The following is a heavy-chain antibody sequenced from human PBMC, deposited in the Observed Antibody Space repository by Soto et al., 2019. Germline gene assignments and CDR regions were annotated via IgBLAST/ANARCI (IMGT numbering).Heavy chain of an antibody. CDR2: IYHSGST. Sequence: SETLSLTCAVSGGSISSSNWWSWVRQPPGKGLEWIGEIYHSGSTNYNPSLKSRVTISVDKSKNQFSLKLSSVTAADTAVYYCARGWLVRYYYYYMDVWGKGTTVTVSS. CDR1: GGSISSSNW. CDR3: ARGWLVRYYYYYMDV. D-gene: IGHD6-19*01. J-gene: IGHJ6*03. V-gene: IGHV4-4*02.